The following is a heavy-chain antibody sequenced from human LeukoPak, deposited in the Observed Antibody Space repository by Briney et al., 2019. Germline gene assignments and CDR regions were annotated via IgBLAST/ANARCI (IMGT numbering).Heavy chain of an antibody. D-gene: IGHD3-22*01. CDR1: GFTFSSYS. Sequence: GGSLRLSCAGSGFTFSSYSMNWVRQAPGKGLEWVSYISSSSSTINYADSVKGRFTISRDNAKNSLYLQMNSLRAEDTALYYCARDRDYYDSSGLDYWGQGTLVTVSS. J-gene: IGHJ4*02. CDR2: ISSSSSTI. V-gene: IGHV3-48*01. CDR3: ARDRDYYDSSGLDY.